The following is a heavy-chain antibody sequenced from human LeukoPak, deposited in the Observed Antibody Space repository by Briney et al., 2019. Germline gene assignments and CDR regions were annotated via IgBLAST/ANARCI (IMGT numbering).Heavy chain of an antibody. CDR2: ISWNSGSI. D-gene: IGHD2-2*01. V-gene: IGHV3-9*03. Sequence: GGSLRLSCAASGFTFGDYAMHWVRQAPGKGLEWVSGISWNSGSIGYADSVKGRFTISRDNAKNSLYLQMNSLRAEDMALYYCAKDICPGYCSSTSCRPDRPRCAFDIWGQGTMVTVSS. CDR1: GFTFGDYA. CDR3: AKDICPGYCSSTSCRPDRPRCAFDI. J-gene: IGHJ3*02.